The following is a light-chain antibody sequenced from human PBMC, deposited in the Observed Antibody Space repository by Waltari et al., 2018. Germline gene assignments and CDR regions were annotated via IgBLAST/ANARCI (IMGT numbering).Light chain of an antibody. Sequence: QSALTQPASVSGSPGQSITISCTGTSSDIGTYNYVSWYHQHPGKAPKLMIYAVSNRPSGVSNRFSASKSGNTASLTISGLQAEDEADYYCSSYTSTDTWVFGGGTKLTVL. CDR3: SSYTSTDTWV. CDR2: AVS. CDR1: SSDIGTYNY. V-gene: IGLV2-14*03. J-gene: IGLJ3*02.